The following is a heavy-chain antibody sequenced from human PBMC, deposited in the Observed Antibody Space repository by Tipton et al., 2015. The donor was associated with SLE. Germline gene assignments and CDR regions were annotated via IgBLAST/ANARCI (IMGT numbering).Heavy chain of an antibody. CDR1: GGSISSSSYY. Sequence: TLSLTCTVSGGSISSSSYYWGWIRQPPGKGLEWIGSIYYSGSTYYNPSLKSRVTISVDTSKNQFSLKQCSVTAADTLVYYCATREADRYFDFWGRGTLVTVPS. CDR3: ATREADRYFDF. CDR2: IYYSGST. J-gene: IGHJ2*01. V-gene: IGHV4-39*07. D-gene: IGHD5-24*01.